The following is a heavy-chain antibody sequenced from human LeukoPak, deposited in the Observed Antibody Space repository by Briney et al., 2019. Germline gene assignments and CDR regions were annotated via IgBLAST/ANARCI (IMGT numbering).Heavy chain of an antibody. J-gene: IGHJ4*02. CDR2: ISGDGGRT. CDR1: GFRFSSYA. D-gene: IGHD3-22*01. V-gene: IGHV3-23*01. Sequence: GGSLRLSCVASGFRFSSYAMNWVRQAPGKGLYWVSAISGDGGRTYYADFVKGRFTISRDNSNSTLYLQMNSLRAEDTAVYYCAKAAYYDSSGVDYWGQGTLVTVSS. CDR3: AKAAYYDSSGVDY.